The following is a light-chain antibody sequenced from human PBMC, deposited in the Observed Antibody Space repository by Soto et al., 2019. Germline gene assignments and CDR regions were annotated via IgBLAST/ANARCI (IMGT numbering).Light chain of an antibody. V-gene: IGKV2-28*01. J-gene: IGKJ1*01. Sequence: DIVMTQSPLSLPVTPVEPASISCRSSQSLLQSNGNNYLDWYLQKPGQSPQLLIYLGSNRASGVPDRFSGSGSGTDFTMEISRVEAEDVGVYYCLQAQQIPRTFRQGTKVDIX. CDR2: LGS. CDR1: QSLLQSNGNNY. CDR3: LQAQQIPRT.